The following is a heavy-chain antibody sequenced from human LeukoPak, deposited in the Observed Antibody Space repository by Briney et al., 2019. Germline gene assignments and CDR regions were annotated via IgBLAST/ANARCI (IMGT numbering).Heavy chain of an antibody. Sequence: PGGSLRLSCAASGFTFSSYSMNWVRQAPGKGLEWVSSISSSSSYIYYADSEKGRFTISRDNAKNSLYLQMNSLRAEDTAVYYCARDWDYYDSSGYYYVCAFDIWGQGTMVTVSS. V-gene: IGHV3-21*01. D-gene: IGHD3-22*01. CDR1: GFTFSSYS. CDR2: ISSSSSYI. CDR3: ARDWDYYDSSGYYYVCAFDI. J-gene: IGHJ3*02.